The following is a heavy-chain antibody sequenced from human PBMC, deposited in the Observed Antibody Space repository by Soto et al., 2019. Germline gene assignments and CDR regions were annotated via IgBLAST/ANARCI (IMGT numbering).Heavy chain of an antibody. V-gene: IGHV1-18*01. J-gene: IGHJ4*02. D-gene: IGHD1-7*01. Sequence: QVQLVQSGAEVKKPGASVKVSCKTSGYSFTSNGITWVRQAPGQGLEWMGWISAYNGNTIHAQKVQGRVTMTTDTLMSTAYMELRNLRSADTAVYYCARSGATTPFDHWGQGTMVIVSS. CDR3: ARSGATTPFDH. CDR2: ISAYNGNT. CDR1: GYSFTSNG.